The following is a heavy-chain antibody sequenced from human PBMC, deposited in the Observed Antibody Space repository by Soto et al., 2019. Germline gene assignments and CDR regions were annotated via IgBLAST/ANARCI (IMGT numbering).Heavy chain of an antibody. Sequence: GSVRLSCASPGITFSSYAMHWVRQEPCEGLEWVAVISYDGSNKYYADSVKGRFTISRDNAKNTLYLQMNSLRAEDTAVYYGARSRFLAWSSAYWGQGT. V-gene: IGHV3-30-3*01. CDR1: GITFSSYA. CDR2: ISYDGSNK. J-gene: IGHJ4*02. D-gene: IGHD3-3*01. CDR3: ARSRFLAWSSAY.